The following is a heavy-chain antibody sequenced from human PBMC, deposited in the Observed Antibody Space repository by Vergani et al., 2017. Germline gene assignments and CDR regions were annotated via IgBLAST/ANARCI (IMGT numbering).Heavy chain of an antibody. J-gene: IGHJ6*03. CDR2: IDHTGRP. CDR3: ARVNTETNGHRYYYYYLDV. Sequence: QVQLQQWGGGLLKPSETLSLTCVVNGGSFTSYHWTWIRQSPGEGLEWVGDIDHTGRPDYNPSLKSRLTMSVDKSRNQFSLTLNSVTATDTAISFCARVNTETNGHRYYYYYLDVCGQGTAVTVS. D-gene: IGHD4-11*01. CDR1: GGSFTSYH. V-gene: IGHV4-34*01.